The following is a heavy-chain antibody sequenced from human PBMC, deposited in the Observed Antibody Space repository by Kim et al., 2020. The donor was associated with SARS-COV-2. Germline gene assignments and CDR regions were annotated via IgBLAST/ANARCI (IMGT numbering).Heavy chain of an antibody. CDR2: IYSGGST. J-gene: IGHJ4*02. D-gene: IGHD5-12*01. V-gene: IGHV3-53*01. CDR3: ARGGGYNKKGSDY. Sequence: GGSLRLSCAASGFTVSSNYMSWVRQAPGKGLEWVSVIYSGGSTYYADSVKGRFTISRDNSKNTLYLQMNSLRAEDTAVYYCARGGGYNKKGSDYWGQGTLVTVSS. CDR1: GFTVSSNY.